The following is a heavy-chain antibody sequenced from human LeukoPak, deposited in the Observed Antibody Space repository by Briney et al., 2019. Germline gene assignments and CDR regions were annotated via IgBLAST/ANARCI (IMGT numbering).Heavy chain of an antibody. D-gene: IGHD3-10*01. CDR3: AREPMVRGVIIHYFDY. V-gene: IGHV3-48*01. CDR2: ISSSSSTI. CDR1: GFTFSSYS. Sequence: GGSLRLSCAASGFTFSSYSMNWVRQAPGKGLEWVSYISSSSSTIYYADSVKGRFTISRDNAKNSLYLQMNSLRAEDTAVYYCAREPMVRGVIIHYFDYWGQGTLVTVSS. J-gene: IGHJ4*02.